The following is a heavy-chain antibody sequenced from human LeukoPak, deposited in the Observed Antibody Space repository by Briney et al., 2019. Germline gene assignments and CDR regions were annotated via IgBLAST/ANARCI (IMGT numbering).Heavy chain of an antibody. CDR1: GYTFTGYY. CDR3: ARANSGFGAYYYYGMDV. J-gene: IGHJ6*02. Sequence: ASVKVSCKASGYTFTGYYMHWVRQAPGQGLEWMGWINPNSGGTNYAQKFQGWVTMTRDTSISTAYMELSRLRSDDTAVYYCARANSGFGAYYYYGMDVWGQGTTVTVSS. CDR2: INPNSGGT. D-gene: IGHD3-10*01. V-gene: IGHV1-2*04.